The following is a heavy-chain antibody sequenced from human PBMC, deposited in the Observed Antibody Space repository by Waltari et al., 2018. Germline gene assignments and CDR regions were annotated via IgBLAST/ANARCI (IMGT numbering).Heavy chain of an antibody. V-gene: IGHV4-39*07. CDR2: IYYSGST. D-gene: IGHD6-19*01. Sequence: QLQLQESGPGLVKPSETLSLTCTVSGGSISSSSYYWGWIRQPPGKGLEWIGSIYYSGSTYYNPSLQIRFTVSVDTSKNQFSLKLGSVTAADTAVYYCAMRRAVADAFDIWGQGTMVIVSS. CDR1: GGSISSSSYY. J-gene: IGHJ3*02. CDR3: AMRRAVADAFDI.